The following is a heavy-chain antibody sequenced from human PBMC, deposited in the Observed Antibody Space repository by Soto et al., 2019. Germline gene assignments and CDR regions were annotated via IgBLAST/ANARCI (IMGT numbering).Heavy chain of an antibody. V-gene: IGHV3-30-3*01. D-gene: IGHD7-27*01. CDR2: ISYDGSNK. Sequence: GSLRPPLAGLGFTLSSLALHRVRPAPGKGVEWVAVISYDGSNKYYADSVKGRFTISRDNSKNTLYLQMNSLRAEDTAVYYCARPPGPWGQGTLVTVSS. CDR1: GFTLSSLA. J-gene: IGHJ5*02. CDR3: ARPPGP.